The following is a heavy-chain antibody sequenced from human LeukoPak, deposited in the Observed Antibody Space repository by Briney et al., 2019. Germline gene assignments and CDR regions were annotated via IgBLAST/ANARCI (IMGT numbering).Heavy chain of an antibody. Sequence: GGSLRLSCAASGFTFSSHGMYWVRQAPGKGLEWVSAISYDGSNNYDADSVKGRFTISRDNSKNTLYLQMNSLRAEDTAVYYCARELGYSGYDFGGFDYWGQGTLVTVSS. CDR3: ARELGYSGYDFGGFDY. CDR1: GFTFSSHG. J-gene: IGHJ4*02. CDR2: ISYDGSNN. D-gene: IGHD5-12*01. V-gene: IGHV3-30*03.